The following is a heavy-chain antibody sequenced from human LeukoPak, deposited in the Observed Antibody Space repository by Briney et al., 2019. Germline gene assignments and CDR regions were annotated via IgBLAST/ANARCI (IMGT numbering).Heavy chain of an antibody. D-gene: IGHD3-3*01. CDR3: ARDLRIFGVVTTWFDP. Sequence: SETLSLTCAVYGGSFSGYYWSWIRQPPGKGLEWIGEINHSGSTNYNPSLKSRVTISVDTSKNQFSLKLSSVTAADTAVYYCARDLRIFGVVTTWFDPWGQGTLVTVSS. CDR2: INHSGST. J-gene: IGHJ5*02. V-gene: IGHV4-34*01. CDR1: GGSFSGYY.